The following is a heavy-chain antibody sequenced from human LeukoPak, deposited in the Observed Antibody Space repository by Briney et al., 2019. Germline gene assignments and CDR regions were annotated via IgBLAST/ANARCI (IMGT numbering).Heavy chain of an antibody. CDR2: IYYSGST. CDR3: ARASYYYDSSGYYYLPDAFDI. V-gene: IGHV4-39*07. CDR1: CGSISSSSYE. Sequence: SETLSLTCTVACGSISSSSYEWGWIRQPPGKGLEWIGSIYYSGSTYYNPSLKSRVTISVDTSKNQFSLKLSSVTAADTAVYYCARASYYYDSSGYYYLPDAFDIWGQGTMVTVSS. J-gene: IGHJ3*02. D-gene: IGHD3-22*01.